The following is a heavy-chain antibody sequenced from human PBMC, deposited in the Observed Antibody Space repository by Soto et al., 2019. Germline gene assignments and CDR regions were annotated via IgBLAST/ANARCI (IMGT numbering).Heavy chain of an antibody. D-gene: IGHD4-17*01. J-gene: IGHJ4*02. Sequence: ASVKVSCKASGGTFSSYAISWVRQAPGQGLEWMGGIIPIFGTANYAQKFQGRVTITADESTSTAYMELSSLRSEDTAVYYCARGSVPSTTVTTFFLDYWGQGTLVTVSS. V-gene: IGHV1-69*13. CDR1: GGTFSSYA. CDR2: IIPIFGTA. CDR3: ARGSVPSTTVTTFFLDY.